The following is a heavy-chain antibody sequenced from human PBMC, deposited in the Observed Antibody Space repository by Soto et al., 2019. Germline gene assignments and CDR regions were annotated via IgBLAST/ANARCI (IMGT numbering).Heavy chain of an antibody. CDR2: IIPILGIA. Sequence: ASVKVSCKASGGTFSSYTISWVRQAPGQGLEWMGRIIPILGIANYAQKFQGRVTITADKSTSTAYMELSSLRSEDTAVYYCARDTVEEQLVPGFDYWGQGTLVTVSS. V-gene: IGHV1-69*04. J-gene: IGHJ4*02. D-gene: IGHD6-6*01. CDR1: GGTFSSYT. CDR3: ARDTVEEQLVPGFDY.